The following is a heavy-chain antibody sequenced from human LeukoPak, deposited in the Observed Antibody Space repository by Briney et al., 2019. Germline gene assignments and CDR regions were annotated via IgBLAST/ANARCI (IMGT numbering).Heavy chain of an antibody. CDR2: ISSSSSTI. CDR1: GFTFSSYS. Sequence: GGSLRLSCAASGFTFSSYSMNWVRQAPGKGLEWVSYISSSSSTIYYADSVKGRFTISRDNAKNSLYLQMNSLRAEDTAVYYCARAGEVPAAIHDAFDIWGQGTMVTVSS. CDR3: ARAGEVPAAIHDAFDI. D-gene: IGHD2-2*01. J-gene: IGHJ3*02. V-gene: IGHV3-48*01.